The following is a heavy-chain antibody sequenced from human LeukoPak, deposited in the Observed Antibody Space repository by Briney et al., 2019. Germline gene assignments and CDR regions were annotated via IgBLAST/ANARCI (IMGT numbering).Heavy chain of an antibody. Sequence: SVKVSCKASGGTFSSYAISWVRQAPGQGLEWMGGIIPIFGTANYAQKFQGRVTITTDESTSTAYMELSSLRSEDTAVYYCASSGLFAATDAYYYYYYMDVWSKGTTVTVSS. J-gene: IGHJ6*03. CDR3: ASSGLFAATDAYYYYYYMDV. V-gene: IGHV1-69*05. D-gene: IGHD2-15*01. CDR1: GGTFSSYA. CDR2: IIPIFGTA.